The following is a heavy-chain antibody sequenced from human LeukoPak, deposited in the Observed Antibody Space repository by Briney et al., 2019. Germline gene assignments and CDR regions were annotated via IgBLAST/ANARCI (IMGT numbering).Heavy chain of an antibody. V-gene: IGHV1-8*01. CDR3: ARRNVVVPAQRGYYGMDV. Sequence: ASVKVSCKASGYTLTSYDINWVRQATGQGLEWMGWMNPNSGNTGYAQKFQGRVTMTRNTSISTAYMELCSLRSEDTAVYYCARRNVVVPAQRGYYGMDVWGQGTTVTVSS. J-gene: IGHJ6*02. D-gene: IGHD2-2*01. CDR1: GYTLTSYD. CDR2: MNPNSGNT.